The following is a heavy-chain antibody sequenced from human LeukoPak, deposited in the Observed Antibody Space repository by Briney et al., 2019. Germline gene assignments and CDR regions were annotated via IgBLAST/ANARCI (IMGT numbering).Heavy chain of an antibody. CDR3: ARGTGYGVFDY. J-gene: IGHJ4*02. Sequence: GGSLRLSCAASGFIFSSYGMYWVRQAPGKGLEWVAVISNDGNNKQYADSVKGRFTISRDNSKNTLYLQMNSLRAEDTAVYYCARGTGYGVFDYWGQGTLVTVSS. CDR2: ISNDGNNK. CDR1: GFIFSSYG. D-gene: IGHD4/OR15-4a*01. V-gene: IGHV3-33*05.